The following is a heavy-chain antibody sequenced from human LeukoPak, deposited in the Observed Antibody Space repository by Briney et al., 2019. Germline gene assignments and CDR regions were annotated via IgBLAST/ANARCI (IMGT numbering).Heavy chain of an antibody. Sequence: GESLRLSCATSGFIFTNAWMSWVRQAPGKGLEWVGRIKSESDDGTTHYAAPVKGRFTISRDDSKNTLFLQMNSLQIEDTAVYYCTTDLRGAFDIWGQGTMVTVSS. CDR3: TTDLRGAFDI. J-gene: IGHJ3*02. V-gene: IGHV3-15*01. D-gene: IGHD5-24*01. CDR2: IKSESDDGTT. CDR1: GFIFTNAW.